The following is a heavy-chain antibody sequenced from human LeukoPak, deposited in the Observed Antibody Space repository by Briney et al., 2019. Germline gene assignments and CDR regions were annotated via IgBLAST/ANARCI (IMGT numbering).Heavy chain of an antibody. CDR2: IDSNGSPI. V-gene: IGHV3-48*03. D-gene: IGHD3-16*01. CDR3: LCEPAGDPFDH. J-gene: IGHJ4*02. CDR1: GFTFRNYD. Sequence: PGGSLRLSCAASGFTFRNYDMNWVRQAPGKGLEWVSFIDSNGSPIYYADSVKGRFTISSQNDKNSLYLQISQLSVGDTHVYFCLCEPAGDPFDHWGQGTLVTVSS.